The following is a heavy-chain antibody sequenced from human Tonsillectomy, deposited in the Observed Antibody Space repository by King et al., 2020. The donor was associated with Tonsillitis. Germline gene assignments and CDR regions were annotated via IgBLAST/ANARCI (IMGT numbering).Heavy chain of an antibody. CDR3: NTDRPYSGGSNGLF. J-gene: IGHJ4*02. Sequence: VQLVESGGGLVKPGGSLRLSWSASGVTFKNRWLTWVRQAPGRGLEWGGRIKNMRNGGSTDYAEPVKGRCTISRDDSKNTLYLQINSLKSEDTAVYYCNTDRPYSGGSNGLFWGVGALVTVSS. CDR1: GVTFKNRW. CDR2: IKNMRNGGST. V-gene: IGHV3-15*01. D-gene: IGHD2-15*01.